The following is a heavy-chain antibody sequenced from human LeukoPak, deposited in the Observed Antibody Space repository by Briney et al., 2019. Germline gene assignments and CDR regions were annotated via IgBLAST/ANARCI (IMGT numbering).Heavy chain of an antibody. V-gene: IGHV4-59*12. CDR2: IYYSGST. Sequence: SETLSLTCTVSGGSISSYYWSWIRQPPGKGLEWIGYIYYSGSTNYNPSLKSRVTISVDTSKNQFSLKLSSVTAADTAVYYCARGGAWIAARRHSDFDYWGQGTLVTVSS. D-gene: IGHD6-6*01. CDR1: GGSISSYY. CDR3: ARGGAWIAARRHSDFDY. J-gene: IGHJ4*02.